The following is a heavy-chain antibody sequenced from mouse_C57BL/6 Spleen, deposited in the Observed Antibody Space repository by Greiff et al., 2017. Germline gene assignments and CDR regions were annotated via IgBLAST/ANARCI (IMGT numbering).Heavy chain of an antibody. CDR3: ARTGVVAPYAMDY. D-gene: IGHD1-1*01. Sequence: QVQLQQPGAELVKPGASVKMSCKASGYTFTSYWITWVKQRPGQGLEWIGDIYPGSGSTNYNEKFKSKATLTVDTSSSTAYMQLSSLTSEDSAVYYCARTGVVAPYAMDYWGQGTSVTVSS. CDR2: IYPGSGST. V-gene: IGHV1-55*01. J-gene: IGHJ4*01. CDR1: GYTFTSYW.